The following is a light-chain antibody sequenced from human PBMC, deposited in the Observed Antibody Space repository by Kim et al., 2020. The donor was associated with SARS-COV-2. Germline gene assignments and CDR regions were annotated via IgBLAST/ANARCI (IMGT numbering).Light chain of an antibody. Sequence: SSELTQDPAVSVALGQTVRITCQGESLRTYYTTWFQQKPGQAPIVVFYGKNNRPSGIPDRFSGSSSGNTASLTITATQAGDEADYYCNSRDNNDNVLFGGGTRLTVL. CDR1: SLRTYY. CDR3: NSRDNNDNVL. CDR2: GKN. J-gene: IGLJ2*01. V-gene: IGLV3-19*01.